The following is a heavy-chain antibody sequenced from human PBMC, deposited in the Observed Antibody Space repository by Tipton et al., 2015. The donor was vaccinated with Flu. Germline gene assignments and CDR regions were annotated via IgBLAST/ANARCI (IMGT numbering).Heavy chain of an antibody. CDR1: GDSISSGGYY. V-gene: IGHV4-61*02. CDR2: MYTSGGS. J-gene: IGHJ1*01. Sequence: TLSLTCSVSGDSISSGGYYWSWIRQPAGKGLEWLGRMYTSGGSNYNPSLKSRVTISVDTSKNQFSLRLSSVTAADAAVYYCARGTPYGDSGAEYFQHWGQGTLVTVSS. D-gene: IGHD4-17*01. CDR3: ARGTPYGDSGAEYFQH.